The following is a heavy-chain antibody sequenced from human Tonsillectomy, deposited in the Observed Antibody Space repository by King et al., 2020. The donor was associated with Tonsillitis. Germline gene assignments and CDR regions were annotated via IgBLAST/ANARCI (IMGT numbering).Heavy chain of an antibody. CDR1: GFTFDDYA. V-gene: IGHV3-9*01. J-gene: IGHJ4*02. D-gene: IGHD6-19*01. CDR3: AKDRAKYSSGWYYFDY. CDR2: ISLNSGSI. Sequence: VQLVESGGGLVQPGRSLRLSCAASGFTFDDYAMHWVRQAPGKGLEWVSGISLNSGSIGYADSVKGRFTISRDNAKNSLYLQMNSLRAEDTALYYCAKDRAKYSSGWYYFDYWGQGTLVTVSS.